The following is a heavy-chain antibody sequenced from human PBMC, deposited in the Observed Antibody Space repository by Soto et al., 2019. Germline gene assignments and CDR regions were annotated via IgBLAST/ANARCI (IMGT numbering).Heavy chain of an antibody. Sequence: SETLSLTCSVSGGSVSNTTYYWSWLRQPPGKRLEWIGYVYYSGTTNYNPSLKSRVTISVDLSKNQFSLRLSSVTTADTALYYCARTTAVPNTLRSGYFFDYWGQGTLVTVSS. D-gene: IGHD4-17*01. CDR2: VYYSGTT. CDR3: ARTTAVPNTLRSGYFFDY. V-gene: IGHV4-61*01. CDR1: GGSVSNTTYY. J-gene: IGHJ4*02.